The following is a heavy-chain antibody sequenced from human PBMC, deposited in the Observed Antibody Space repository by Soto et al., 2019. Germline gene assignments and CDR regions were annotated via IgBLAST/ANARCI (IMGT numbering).Heavy chain of an antibody. CDR1: GGSISSGDYY. D-gene: IGHD3-22*01. Sequence: QVQLQESGPGLVKPSQTLSLTCTVSGGSISSGDYYWSWIRQPPGKGLEWIGYIYYSGSTYYNPSLKSRVTISVDTSKNQFSLKLSSETAADTAVYYCARVDSSGYQPFDYWGQGTLVTVSS. CDR3: ARVDSSGYQPFDY. CDR2: IYYSGST. V-gene: IGHV4-30-4*01. J-gene: IGHJ4*02.